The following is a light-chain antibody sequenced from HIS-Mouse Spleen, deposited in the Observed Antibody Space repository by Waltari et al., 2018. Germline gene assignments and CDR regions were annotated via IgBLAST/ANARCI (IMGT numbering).Light chain of an antibody. J-gene: IGLJ3*02. CDR3: VLYMGSGISWV. V-gene: IGLV8-61*01. CDR1: SGPAPPSYY. Sequence: QTVVTQEPSFSVSPGGTVTPTCGLSSGPAPPSYYPSWYQQTPGQAPRTLIYSTNTRSSGVPDRFSGSILGNKAALTITGAQADDESDYYCVLYMGSGISWVFGGGTKLTVL. CDR2: STN.